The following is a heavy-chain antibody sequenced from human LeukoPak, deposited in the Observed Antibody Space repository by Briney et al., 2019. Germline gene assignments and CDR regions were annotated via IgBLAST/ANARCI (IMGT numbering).Heavy chain of an antibody. Sequence: GGSLRLFCAASGFTFSSYAMSWVRQAPGKGLEWVSAISGSGGSTYYADSVKGRFTISRDNSKNTLYLQMNSLRAEDTAVYYCAKDSVDYYGSGSYPLGFDYWGQGTLVTVSS. D-gene: IGHD3-10*01. V-gene: IGHV3-23*01. CDR3: AKDSVDYYGSGSYPLGFDY. CDR1: GFTFSSYA. CDR2: ISGSGGST. J-gene: IGHJ4*02.